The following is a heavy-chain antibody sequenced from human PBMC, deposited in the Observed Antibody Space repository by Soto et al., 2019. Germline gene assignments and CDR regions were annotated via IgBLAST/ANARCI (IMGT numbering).Heavy chain of an antibody. CDR3: ARGVPGHYGFEM. Sequence: EVQLVESGGGLVQPGGSLRLSCEASEITFTDYWMHWVRQAPGKGLEWVSRIKFDASTTNNADSVKARFTISRDNANNTLYLQMNSLRVEDTVVFYCARGVPGHYGFEMWGQGTMVTVSS. D-gene: IGHD1-1*01. CDR2: IKFDASTT. V-gene: IGHV3-74*01. J-gene: IGHJ3*02. CDR1: EITFTDYW.